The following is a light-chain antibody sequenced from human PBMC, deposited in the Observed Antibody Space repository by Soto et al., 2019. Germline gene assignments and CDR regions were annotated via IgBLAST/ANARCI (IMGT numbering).Light chain of an antibody. Sequence: EIVMTQSPATLSVSPGERATLSCRASQSVSSNLAWYQQKHGQAPRLLIYVASTRATGIPARFSGSGSGTEFTLTISSLQSEDFAVYYCQQYNNWPLWTFGQGTKVEIK. CDR2: VAS. J-gene: IGKJ1*01. CDR1: QSVSSN. CDR3: QQYNNWPLWT. V-gene: IGKV3-15*01.